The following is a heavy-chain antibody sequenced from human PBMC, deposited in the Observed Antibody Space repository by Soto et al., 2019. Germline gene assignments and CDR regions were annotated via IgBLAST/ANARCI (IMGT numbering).Heavy chain of an antibody. D-gene: IGHD1-1*01. CDR2: INPSGGST. CDR1: GYTFTSYY. CDR3: ARVSADGTFDY. Sequence: GASVKVFCKASGYTFTSYYMHWVRQAPGQGLEWMGIINPSGGSTSYAQKFQGRVTMTRDTSTSTVYMELSSLRSEDTAVYYCARVSADGTFDYWGQGTLVTVSS. J-gene: IGHJ4*02. V-gene: IGHV1-46*01.